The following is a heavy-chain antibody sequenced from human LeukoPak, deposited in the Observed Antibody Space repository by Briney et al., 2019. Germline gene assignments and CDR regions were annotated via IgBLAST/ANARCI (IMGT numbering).Heavy chain of an antibody. CDR3: ARYYDPTVGDAFDI. CDR1: GYSISSGYY. D-gene: IGHD3-16*01. Sequence: PSETLSLTCTVSGYSISSGYYWGWIRQPPGKGLEWIGSIYHSGSTYYNPSLKSRVNISVDTSKNQFSLKLSSVTAADTAVYYCARYYDPTVGDAFDIWGQGTMVTVSP. CDR2: IYHSGST. V-gene: IGHV4-38-2*02. J-gene: IGHJ3*02.